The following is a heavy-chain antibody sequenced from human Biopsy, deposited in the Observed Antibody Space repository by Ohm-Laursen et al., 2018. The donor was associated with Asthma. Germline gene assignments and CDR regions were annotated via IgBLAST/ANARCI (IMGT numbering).Heavy chain of an antibody. V-gene: IGHV3-30*03. CDR3: ARESGQDSGGTGAFDR. D-gene: IGHD4-23*01. J-gene: IGHJ3*02. Sequence: SLRLSCSASGFVFSQSGMHWVRQAPGKGLEWVALISSDGHNKYYKDSVKGRFTISRDNSKLRLYLEINSLRVEDSAVYYCARESGQDSGGTGAFDRWGQGIMVAVAS. CDR1: GFVFSQSG. CDR2: ISSDGHNK.